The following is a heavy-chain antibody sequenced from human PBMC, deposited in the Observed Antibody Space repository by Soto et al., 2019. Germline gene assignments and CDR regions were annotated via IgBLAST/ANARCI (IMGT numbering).Heavy chain of an antibody. CDR2: INPSGGST. J-gene: IGHJ4*02. Sequence: ASVKVSCKASGYTFTSYYMHWVRRAPGQGLEWMGIINPSGGSTSYAQKFQGRVTMTRDTSTSTVYMELSSLRSEDTAVYYCARDGRGGHDSSGYLQLWGQGTLVTVSS. CDR3: ARDGRGGHDSSGYLQL. D-gene: IGHD3-22*01. CDR1: GYTFTSYY. V-gene: IGHV1-46*01.